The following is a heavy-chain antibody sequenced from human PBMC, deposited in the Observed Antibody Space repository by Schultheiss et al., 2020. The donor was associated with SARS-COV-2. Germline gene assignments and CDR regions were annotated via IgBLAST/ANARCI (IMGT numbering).Heavy chain of an antibody. Sequence: GGSLRLSCVVSGFNLRTTWMHWVRQAPGKGLVWVSRINAGGSISTYADAVKGRFTISRDSAENTLFLQMNSLRADDTAVYYCAKDLVYALTNYYYGMDVWGQGTTVTVSS. CDR1: GFNLRTTW. V-gene: IGHV3-74*01. CDR2: INAGGSIS. D-gene: IGHD2-8*01. CDR3: AKDLVYALTNYYYGMDV. J-gene: IGHJ6*02.